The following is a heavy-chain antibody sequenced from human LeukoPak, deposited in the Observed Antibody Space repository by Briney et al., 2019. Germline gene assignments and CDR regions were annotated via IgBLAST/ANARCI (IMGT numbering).Heavy chain of an antibody. CDR2: CGGSGGST. V-gene: IGHV3-23*01. Sequence: GGSLRLSCAASGFTFSSYAMNWVRQAPGKGLEWVSACGGSGGSTNYADSVKGRFTISRDNAKNSLYLQMNSLTAEDTAVYYCARDYTYCSGSRCYDRFDYWGQGIRVTVSS. CDR1: GFTFSSYA. J-gene: IGHJ4*02. D-gene: IGHD2-15*01. CDR3: ARDYTYCSGSRCYDRFDY.